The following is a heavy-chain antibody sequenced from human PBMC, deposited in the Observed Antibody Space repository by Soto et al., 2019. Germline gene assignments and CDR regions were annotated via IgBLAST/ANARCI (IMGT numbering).Heavy chain of an antibody. CDR2: ISGSGGST. Sequence: PGGSLRLSCAASGFTFSSYAMSWVRQAPGKGLEWVSAISGSGGSTYYADSVKGRFTISRDNSKNTLYLQMNSLRAEDTAVYYCASGYDFWSGYLSYYFDYWGQGTLVTVSS. D-gene: IGHD3-3*01. V-gene: IGHV3-23*01. CDR1: GFTFSSYA. J-gene: IGHJ4*02. CDR3: ASGYDFWSGYLSYYFDY.